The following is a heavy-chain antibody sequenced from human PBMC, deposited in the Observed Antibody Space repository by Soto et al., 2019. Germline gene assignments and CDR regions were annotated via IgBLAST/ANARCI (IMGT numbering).Heavy chain of an antibody. J-gene: IGHJ4*02. CDR1: GFTFSSYA. CDR2: ISASGGST. D-gene: IGHD4-17*01. V-gene: IGHV3-23*01. Sequence: EVQLLESGGGLVQPGGSLRLSCEGSGFTFSSYAMSWVRQAPGEGLECVSAISASGGSTHYADSRKGRFTISRDNSKNTLYLQMNSLRAEDTAVYYCAKDDYGDYSFDYWGQGTLVTVSS. CDR3: AKDDYGDYSFDY.